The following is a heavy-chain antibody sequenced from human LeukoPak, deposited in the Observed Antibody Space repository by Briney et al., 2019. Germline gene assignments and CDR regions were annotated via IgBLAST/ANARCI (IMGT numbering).Heavy chain of an antibody. D-gene: IGHD5-24*01. CDR1: GGSFSGYY. Sequence: SETLSLTCAVYGGSFSGYYWSWIRQPPGKGLEWIGEINLGGSTNCNPSLKSRVTISIDTSKNQFSLKLNSVTAADTAVYYCARGRDGYNNYWGQGTLVTVSS. J-gene: IGHJ4*02. CDR2: INLGGST. V-gene: IGHV4-34*01. CDR3: ARGRDGYNNY.